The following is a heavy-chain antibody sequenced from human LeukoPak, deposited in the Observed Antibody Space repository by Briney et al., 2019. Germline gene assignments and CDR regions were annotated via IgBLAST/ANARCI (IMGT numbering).Heavy chain of an antibody. CDR2: IYTSGST. V-gene: IGHV4-61*02. D-gene: IGHD1-26*01. CDR1: GGSISSSSYY. CDR3: AREPLRSGSYFDY. Sequence: PSETLSLTCTVSGGSISSSSYYWSWIRQPAGKGLEWIGRIYTSGSTNYNPSLKSRVTMSVDTSKNQFSLKLSSVTAADTAVYYCAREPLRSGSYFDYWGQGTLVTVSS. J-gene: IGHJ4*02.